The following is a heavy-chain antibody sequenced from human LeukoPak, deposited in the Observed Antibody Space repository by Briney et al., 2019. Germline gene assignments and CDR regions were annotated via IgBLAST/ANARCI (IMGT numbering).Heavy chain of an antibody. V-gene: IGHV4-34*01. J-gene: IGHJ6*03. Sequence: PSETLSLTCAVYGGSFSGYYWSWIRQPPGKGLEWIGEINHSGSTNYNPSLKSRVTISVDTSKNQFSLKLSSVTAADTAVYYCAHYYYYYMDVWGKRTTVTVSS. CDR1: GGSFSGYY. CDR3: AHYYYYYMDV. CDR2: INHSGST.